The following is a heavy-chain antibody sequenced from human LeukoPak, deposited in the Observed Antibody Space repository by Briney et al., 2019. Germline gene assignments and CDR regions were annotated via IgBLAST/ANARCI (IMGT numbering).Heavy chain of an antibody. D-gene: IGHD5/OR15-5a*01. CDR1: GFTFSNYA. J-gene: IGHJ4*02. Sequence: PGGSLRLSCAASGFTFSNYAMNWVRQAPGKGLEWVSTISGSGGSTYYADSVKGRFTISRDNSKNTLYLQMNSLRAEDTALYYCAKDVSTILFDYWGQGTLVTVSS. V-gene: IGHV3-23*01. CDR2: ISGSGGST. CDR3: AKDVSTILFDY.